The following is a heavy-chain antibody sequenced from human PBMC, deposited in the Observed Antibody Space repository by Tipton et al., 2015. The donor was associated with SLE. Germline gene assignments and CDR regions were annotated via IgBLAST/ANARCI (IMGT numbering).Heavy chain of an antibody. Sequence: LRLSCTVSGGSISSSSYYWGWIRQPPGKGLEGIGSIYYSGSTYYNASLKSRVTTSVDTSKNQFSLKLSSVTAADTAVYYCAREGCSSTSCYTGGWFDSWGQGTLVPVSS. V-gene: IGHV4-39*07. J-gene: IGHJ5*01. D-gene: IGHD2-2*02. CDR3: AREGCSSTSCYTGGWFDS. CDR1: GGSISSSSYY. CDR2: IYYSGST.